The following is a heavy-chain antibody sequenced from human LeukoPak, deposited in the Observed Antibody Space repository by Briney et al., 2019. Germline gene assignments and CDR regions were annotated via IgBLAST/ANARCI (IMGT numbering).Heavy chain of an antibody. CDR3: ARGRSGSYYIYNYWFDS. J-gene: IGHJ5*01. V-gene: IGHV1-18*01. CDR2: ISAYNGNT. CDR1: GYTFISYG. Sequence: ASVKVSCKASGYTFISYGISWVRQAPGQGLEWMGWISAYNGNTNYAQKLQGRVTMTTETSTSTAYMELRSLRSDDTAVYYCARGRSGSYYIYNYWFDSWGQGTLVTVSS. D-gene: IGHD3-10*01.